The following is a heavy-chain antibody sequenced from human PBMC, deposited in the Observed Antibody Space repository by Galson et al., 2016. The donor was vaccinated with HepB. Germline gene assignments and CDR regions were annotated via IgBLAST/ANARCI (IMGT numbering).Heavy chain of an antibody. CDR1: GFTFSSYG. D-gene: IGHD4-17*01. J-gene: IGHJ4*02. Sequence: SLRLSCAASGFTFSSYGMHWVRQAPGKGLEWVTIISYDGSNEYYADSVKGRFTISRDISKNTLYLQMNSLRAEGTAMYYCAKGSTDYGIDYWGQGTLVTVSS. CDR2: ISYDGSNE. V-gene: IGHV3-30*18. CDR3: AKGSTDYGIDY.